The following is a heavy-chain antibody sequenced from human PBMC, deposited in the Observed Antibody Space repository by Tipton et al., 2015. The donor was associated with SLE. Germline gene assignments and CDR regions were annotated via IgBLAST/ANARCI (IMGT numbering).Heavy chain of an antibody. V-gene: IGHV3-64D*06. CDR3: VKGMTKYFSSPNCPDF. D-gene: IGHD2-2*01. CDR2: ITFNGGST. J-gene: IGHJ4*02. CDR1: GFTFNTCP. Sequence: SLRLSCSASGFTFNTCPMNWVRQTPGKGLEYVSIITFNGGSTSYADSVKGRFTISRDNSKNTLYLQMNSLIPEDTAVYYCVKGMTKYFSSPNCPDFWGQGTPVTVST.